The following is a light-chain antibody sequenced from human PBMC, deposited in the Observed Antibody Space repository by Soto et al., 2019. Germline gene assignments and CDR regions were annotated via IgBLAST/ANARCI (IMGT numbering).Light chain of an antibody. V-gene: IGKV3-20*01. Sequence: EIVLTQSPGTLSLSPGERATLSCRASQSVSMRFLAWYQQKPGQAPRLLMYGASSRATGIPDRFSGSGSGTDFTLTISRLEPEDFAVYYCQQYGSAPYTFGLGTKLEIK. CDR1: QSVSMRF. CDR3: QQYGSAPYT. CDR2: GAS. J-gene: IGKJ2*01.